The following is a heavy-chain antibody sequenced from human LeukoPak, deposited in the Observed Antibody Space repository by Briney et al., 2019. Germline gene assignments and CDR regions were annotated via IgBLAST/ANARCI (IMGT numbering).Heavy chain of an antibody. Sequence: PGGSLRLSCAASGFTFSDYYMSWIRQAPGKGLEWVSYISDSGSTIYYADSVKGRFTISRDNSKNTLYLQMNSLRAEDTAVYYCAKGAQQLVYWVDYWGQGTLVTVSS. D-gene: IGHD6-13*01. J-gene: IGHJ4*02. CDR2: ISDSGSTI. CDR3: AKGAQQLVYWVDY. V-gene: IGHV3-11*01. CDR1: GFTFSDYY.